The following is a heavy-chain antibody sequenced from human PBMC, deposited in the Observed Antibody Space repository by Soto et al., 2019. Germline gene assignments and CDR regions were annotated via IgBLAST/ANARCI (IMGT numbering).Heavy chain of an antibody. D-gene: IGHD3-22*01. Sequence: QVQLVESGGGVVQPGRSLRLSCAASGFTFSSYGMHWVRQAPCKGLEWVAVISYDGSNKYYADSVKGRFTISRDNSKNTLYLQMNSLRAEDTAVYYCAKAFPPQSYYDSSGYYPAFDYWGQGTLVTVSS. CDR3: AKAFPPQSYYDSSGYYPAFDY. CDR2: ISYDGSNK. V-gene: IGHV3-30*18. CDR1: GFTFSSYG. J-gene: IGHJ4*02.